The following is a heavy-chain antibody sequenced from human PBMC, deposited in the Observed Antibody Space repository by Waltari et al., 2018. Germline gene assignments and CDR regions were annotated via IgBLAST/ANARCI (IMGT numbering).Heavy chain of an antibody. CDR2: VWYDGSNK. J-gene: IGHJ4*02. Sequence: QVQLVESGGGVVQPGRSLRLSCAASGFTFSSYGMHWVRQAPGKGWEWGSVVWYDGSNKYYADSVKGRFTISRDKSKNTLYLQMNSLRAEDTAVYYCARESDAGEGGDFDYWGQGTLVTVSS. V-gene: IGHV3-33*01. CDR3: ARESDAGEGGDFDY. D-gene: IGHD2-21*01. CDR1: GFTFSSYG.